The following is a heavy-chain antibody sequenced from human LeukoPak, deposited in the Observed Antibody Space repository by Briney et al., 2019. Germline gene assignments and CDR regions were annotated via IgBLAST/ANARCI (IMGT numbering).Heavy chain of an antibody. CDR1: GYTFTSYG. V-gene: IGHV1-18*01. Sequence: ASVKVSCKASGYTFTSYGISWVRQAPGQGLEWMGWISAYNGNTNYAQKLQGRVTMTTDTSTSTAYMELRSLRSDDTAVYYCARDPGTYYDFWSGNDYWGQGTLVTVSS. CDR3: ARDPGTYYDFWSGNDY. CDR2: ISAYNGNT. J-gene: IGHJ4*02. D-gene: IGHD3-3*01.